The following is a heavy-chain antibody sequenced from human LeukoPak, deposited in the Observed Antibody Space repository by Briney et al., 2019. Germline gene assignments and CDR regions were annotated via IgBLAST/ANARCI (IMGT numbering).Heavy chain of an antibody. CDR3: ATIQWLAYYFDY. CDR2: VDPEDGET. D-gene: IGHD6-19*01. J-gene: IGHJ4*02. Sequence: GASVKVSCKVSGYTFTDYYMHWVQQAPGKGLEWMGLVDPEDGETIYAEKFQGRVTITADTFTDTAYMELSSLRSEDTAVYYCATIQWLAYYFDYWGQGTLVTVSS. CDR1: GYTFTDYY. V-gene: IGHV1-69-2*01.